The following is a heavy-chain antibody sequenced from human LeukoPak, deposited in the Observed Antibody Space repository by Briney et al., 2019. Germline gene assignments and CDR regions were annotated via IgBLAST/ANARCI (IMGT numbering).Heavy chain of an antibody. CDR2: IYYSGST. Sequence: SETLSLTCTVSGGSISSYYWSWIRQPPGEGLEWIGYIYYSGSTNYNPSLKSRVTISVDTSKNQFSLKLSSVTATDTAVYYCARANYYDSSSNYSDYWGQGTLVTVSS. V-gene: IGHV4-59*01. CDR3: ARANYYDSSSNYSDY. CDR1: GGSISSYY. J-gene: IGHJ4*02. D-gene: IGHD3-22*01.